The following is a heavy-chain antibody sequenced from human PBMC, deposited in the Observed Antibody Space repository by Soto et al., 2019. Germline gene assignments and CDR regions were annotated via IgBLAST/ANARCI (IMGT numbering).Heavy chain of an antibody. D-gene: IGHD3-3*01. CDR3: ARDGTGGLPSDFGGGYYGSVSYGFDP. V-gene: IGHV3-23*01. CDR1: GFTFSSYA. J-gene: IGHJ5*01. Sequence: GGSLRLSCAASGFTFSSYAMSWVRQASGKGLEWVSAISGSGGSTYYADSVKGRFTISRDNSKNTLYLQMNSLRAEDTAVYYCARDGTGGLPSDFGGGYYGSVSYGFDPWGQGTPVTVSS. CDR2: ISGSGGST.